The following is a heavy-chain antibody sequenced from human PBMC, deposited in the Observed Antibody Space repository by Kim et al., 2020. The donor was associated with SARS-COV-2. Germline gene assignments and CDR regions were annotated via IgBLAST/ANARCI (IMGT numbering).Heavy chain of an antibody. V-gene: IGHV3-13*01. CDR1: GFTFSSYD. CDR2: IGTAGDT. J-gene: IGHJ3*02. D-gene: IGHD2-2*01. Sequence: GGSLRLSCAASGFTFSSYDMHWVRQATGKVLEWVSAIGTAGDTYYPGSVKGRFTISRENAKNSLYLQMNSLRAGDTAVYYCARGEYCSSTSCYWGDAFDIWGQGTMVTVSS. CDR3: ARGEYCSSTSCYWGDAFDI.